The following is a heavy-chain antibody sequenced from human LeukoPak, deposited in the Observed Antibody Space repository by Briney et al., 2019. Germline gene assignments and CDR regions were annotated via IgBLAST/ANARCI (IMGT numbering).Heavy chain of an antibody. CDR1: GFPFSSYS. Sequence: GGSLRLSCAASGFPFSSYSMHWVRQAPGKGLEWVSYINSRSSTIYYADSVKGRSTISRDNAKNSLFLQMNNLRVEDTAVYYCVQAFGDLFSLDYWGQGTLVAVSS. V-gene: IGHV3-48*01. CDR2: INSRSSTI. J-gene: IGHJ4*02. D-gene: IGHD3-10*01. CDR3: VQAFGDLFSLDY.